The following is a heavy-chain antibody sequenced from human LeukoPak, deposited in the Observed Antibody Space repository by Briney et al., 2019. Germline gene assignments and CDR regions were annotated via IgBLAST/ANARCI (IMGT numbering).Heavy chain of an antibody. CDR3: ARGDVAAAGTED. CDR2: IKQDGSEK. J-gene: IGHJ4*02. Sequence: GGSLRLSCAASGFTFSSYAMHWVRQAPGKGLEWVANIKQDGSEKYYVDSVKGRFTISRDNAKNSLYLQMNSLRAEDTAVYYCARGDVAAAGTEDWGQGTLVTVSS. V-gene: IGHV3-7*04. CDR1: GFTFSSYA. D-gene: IGHD6-13*01.